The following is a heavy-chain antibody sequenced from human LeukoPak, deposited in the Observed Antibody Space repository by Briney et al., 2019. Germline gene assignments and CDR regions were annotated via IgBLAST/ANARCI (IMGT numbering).Heavy chain of an antibody. CDR1: GFTFSTYR. V-gene: IGHV3-48*02. CDR3: ARQDGYYLDY. CDR2: ISSSSNTI. J-gene: IGHJ4*02. Sequence: GGSLRLSCAASGFTFSTYRMNWIRQAPGKGLGWVSYISSSSNTIYYADSVKGRFTISRDNAKNSLYLQMNSLRDEDTAVYYCARQDGYYLDYWGQGTLVTVSS. D-gene: IGHD5-24*01.